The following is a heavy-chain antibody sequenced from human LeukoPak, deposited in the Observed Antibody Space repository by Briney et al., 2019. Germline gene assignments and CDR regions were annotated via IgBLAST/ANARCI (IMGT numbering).Heavy chain of an antibody. CDR2: ISAYNGNT. CDR3: ARVHSYGDLYYYYYYMDV. CDR1: GYTFSSYG. V-gene: IGHV1-18*01. J-gene: IGHJ6*03. Sequence: GASGKVSCKASGYTFSSYGMSWVRQAPGQGLGWMGLISAYNGNTTYAQKLQGRVNMTTDTSTSTAYMELRSLRSDDTAVYYCARVHSYGDLYYYYYYMDVWGKGTTVTGSS. D-gene: IGHD4-17*01.